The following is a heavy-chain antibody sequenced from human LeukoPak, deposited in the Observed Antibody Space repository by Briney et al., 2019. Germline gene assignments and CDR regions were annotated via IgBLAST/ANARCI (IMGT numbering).Heavy chain of an antibody. CDR2: ISDNGNYK. D-gene: IGHD3-16*02. J-gene: IGHJ4*02. CDR1: GYSFNSNW. Sequence: GGSLRLSCVASGYSFNSNWMHWVRLAPGKGLEWVTIISDNGNYKYYADSVEGRFTISRDNSKNTLYLQMNSLRAEDTAVYYCAKGDGSFVMDFWGQGTLVTVSS. CDR3: AKGDGSFVMDF. V-gene: IGHV3-30-3*01.